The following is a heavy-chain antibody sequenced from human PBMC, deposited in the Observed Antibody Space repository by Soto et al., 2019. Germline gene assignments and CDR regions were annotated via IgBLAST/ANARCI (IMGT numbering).Heavy chain of an antibody. D-gene: IGHD5-12*01. CDR2: ISAYNGNT. CDR1: GYTFTSYG. Sequence: QVQLVQSGAEVKKPGASVKVSCKASGYTFTSYGISWVRQAPGQGLEWMGWISAYNGNTNYAQKLQGRVTMTTDTATSKAYMELRSLRSDDTAVYYCAGVPGYSGYDSQSSFDYWGQGTLVTVSS. V-gene: IGHV1-18*01. CDR3: AGVPGYSGYDSQSSFDY. J-gene: IGHJ4*02.